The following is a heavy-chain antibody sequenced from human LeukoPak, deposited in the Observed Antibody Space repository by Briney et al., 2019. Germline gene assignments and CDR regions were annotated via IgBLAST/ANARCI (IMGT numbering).Heavy chain of an antibody. CDR1: GFTFSSYA. CDR3: AKGDCSSTTCSGFYGMDV. V-gene: IGHV3-23*01. D-gene: IGHD2-2*01. Sequence: GGSLRLSCAASGFTFSSYAMSWVRQAPGKGLEWVSTTSDGSTYYADSVKGRFTISRDNSKSTLYLQMNSLRAEDTAVYYCAKGDCSSTTCSGFYGMDVWGRGTTVTVSS. CDR2: TSDGST. J-gene: IGHJ6*04.